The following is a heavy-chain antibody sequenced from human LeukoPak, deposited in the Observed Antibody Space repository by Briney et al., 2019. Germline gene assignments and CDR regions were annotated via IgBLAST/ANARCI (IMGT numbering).Heavy chain of an antibody. CDR1: GFTFSSYS. V-gene: IGHV3-21*01. J-gene: IGHJ4*02. CDR2: ISSSSSYI. CDR3: AKSIPAIAVAVSTRQ. Sequence: GGSLRLSCAASGFTFSSYSMNWVRQAPGKGLEWVSSISSSSSYIYYADSVKGRFTISRDNSKNTLYLQMNSLRTEGTAVYYCAKSIPAIAVAVSTRQWGQGTLVTVSS. D-gene: IGHD6-19*01.